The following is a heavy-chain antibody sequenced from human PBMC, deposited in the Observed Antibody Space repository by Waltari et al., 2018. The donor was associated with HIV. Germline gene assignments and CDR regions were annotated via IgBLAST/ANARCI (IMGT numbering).Heavy chain of an antibody. Sequence: QVRLVQSGAEVKNPGASVKDACQTSGYTVDAYHIYLVRQAPGEGLEWLGWISPRNGDTEYALKFQGWVSVTSDTSSGTVVLTLNRLRSEDTAIYYCARGESTTWANLDFWGQGTLVSVSS. CDR1: GYTVDAYH. V-gene: IGHV1-2*04. J-gene: IGHJ4*02. D-gene: IGHD3-16*01. CDR2: ISPRNGDT. CDR3: ARGESTTWANLDF.